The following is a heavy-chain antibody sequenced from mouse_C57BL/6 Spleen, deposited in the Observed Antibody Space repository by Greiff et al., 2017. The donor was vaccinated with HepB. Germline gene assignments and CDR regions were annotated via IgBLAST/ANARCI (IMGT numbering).Heavy chain of an antibody. CDR2: ICPGSGST. Sequence: QVQLKQPGAELVKPGASVKMSCKASGYTFTSYWITWVKQRPGQGLEWIGDICPGSGSTNYNEKFKSKATLTVDTSSSTAYMQLSSLTSEDSAVYYCARRGYSNSDYWGQGTTLTVSS. CDR3: ARRGYSNSDY. J-gene: IGHJ2*01. V-gene: IGHV1-55*01. D-gene: IGHD2-5*01. CDR1: GYTFTSYW.